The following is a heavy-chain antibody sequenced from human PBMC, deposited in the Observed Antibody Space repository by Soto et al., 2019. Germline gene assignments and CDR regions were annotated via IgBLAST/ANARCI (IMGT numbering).Heavy chain of an antibody. CDR1: GGSFGGYY. Sequence: SDTLSLTCAVHGGSFGGYYWTWVRQPPGTGLEWIGEINHSGSTNYNPSLKSRVTISVDTSKNQFSLKLTSVTAADTAVYYCARDKITGLFDYWGQGTLVTVSS. J-gene: IGHJ4*02. D-gene: IGHD2-8*02. V-gene: IGHV4-34*01. CDR3: ARDKITGLFDY. CDR2: INHSGST.